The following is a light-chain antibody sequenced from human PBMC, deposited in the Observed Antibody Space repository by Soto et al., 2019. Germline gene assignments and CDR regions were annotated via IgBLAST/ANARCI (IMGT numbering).Light chain of an antibody. J-gene: IGKJ2*01. CDR3: QQYNSYSWA. CDR2: DAS. V-gene: IGKV1-5*01. Sequence: DIQMTQSPSTLSASVGDRVTITCRASQSIGRWLAWYQQKPGKAPNLLIYDASTLESGVSSRFSGSGSGTEFTLTISSLQPDDFGSYYCQQYNSYSWAFGQGTLLESK. CDR1: QSIGRW.